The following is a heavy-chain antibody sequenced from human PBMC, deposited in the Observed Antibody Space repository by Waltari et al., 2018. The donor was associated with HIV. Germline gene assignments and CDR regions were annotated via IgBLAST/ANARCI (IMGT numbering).Heavy chain of an antibody. CDR1: GYPLTEFP. D-gene: IGHD1-26*01. CDR2: FDPEDDET. CDR3: ATGGGTTSIQLYDLDV. V-gene: IGHV1-24*01. J-gene: IGHJ6*02. Sequence: QVPLIQSGAEVKKPGASGKVSCKVFGYPLTEFPIHCVRQAPGKGLEWMGGFDPEDDETIYAQKFQGRVTMTEDTSTDSAYMELSSLTSEDTAVYYCATGGGTTSIQLYDLDVWGQGTTVTVSS.